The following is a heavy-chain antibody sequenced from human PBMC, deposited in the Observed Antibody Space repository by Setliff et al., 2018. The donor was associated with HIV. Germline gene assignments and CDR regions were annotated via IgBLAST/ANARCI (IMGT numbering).Heavy chain of an antibody. J-gene: IGHJ4*02. CDR3: ARIETGLLDY. D-gene: IGHD1-1*01. CDR2: INPGGST. CDR1: GGSFSGFY. V-gene: IGHV4-34*01. Sequence: SETLSLTCAVYGGSFSGFYWNWIRQPPGGGLEWIGEINPGGSTNYNPSLKSRVTISEDTSKRQFSLRVNSVTAADTALYYCARIETGLLDYWGQGTLVTVSS.